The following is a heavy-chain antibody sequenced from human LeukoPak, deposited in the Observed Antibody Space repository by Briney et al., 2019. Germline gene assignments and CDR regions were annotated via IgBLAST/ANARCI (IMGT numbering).Heavy chain of an antibody. D-gene: IGHD2-15*01. Sequence: ASVKVSCKASGGTFTGYYMHWVRQAPGQGLEWMGWINPNSGGTNYAQTFQGRVTMTRDTSISTAYMELSRLRSDDTAVYYCAREIRDIVVVVAATHDYYYGMDVWGQGTTVTVSS. CDR2: INPNSGGT. CDR1: GGTFTGYY. V-gene: IGHV1-2*02. J-gene: IGHJ6*02. CDR3: AREIRDIVVVVAATHDYYYGMDV.